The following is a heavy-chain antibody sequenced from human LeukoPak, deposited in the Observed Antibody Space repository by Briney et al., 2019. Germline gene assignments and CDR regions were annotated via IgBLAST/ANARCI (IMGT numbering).Heavy chain of an antibody. Sequence: VASVPVSCQASGYTFTGYYLHWVRQDPGQELEWMGWINPNRGGTNYAQKFQGRVTMTRDTSISTAYMELSRLRSDDTAVYYCARDDSSGYYCYGYNWFDPWGQGTLVTVAS. J-gene: IGHJ5*02. CDR2: INPNRGGT. CDR1: GYTFTGYY. CDR3: ARDDSSGYYCYGYNWFDP. V-gene: IGHV1-2*02. D-gene: IGHD3-22*01.